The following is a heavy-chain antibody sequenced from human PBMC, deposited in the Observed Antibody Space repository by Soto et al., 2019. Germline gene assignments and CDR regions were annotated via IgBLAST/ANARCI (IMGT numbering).Heavy chain of an antibody. J-gene: IGHJ6*02. CDR2: INHSGSN. CDR1: VGSFSGYF. Sequence: PSETLSLTCAVYVGSFSGYFWSGIRQPPGKGLEWIGLINHSGSNNYNRSVKIRVTISVDTSKNQFSRKLSSVTAADTAVYYCARLKRGYSGYDYYYYYGLDVWGQGTTVTVSS. V-gene: IGHV4-34*01. D-gene: IGHD5-12*01. CDR3: ARLKRGYSGYDYYYYYGLDV.